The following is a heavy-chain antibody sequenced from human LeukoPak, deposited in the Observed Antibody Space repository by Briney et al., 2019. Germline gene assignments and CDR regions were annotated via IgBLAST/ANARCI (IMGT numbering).Heavy chain of an antibody. D-gene: IGHD2-21*02. CDR2: ISYDGSNK. Sequence: GGSLRLSCAASGFTFSSYGMHWVRQAPGKGLEWVAVISYDGSNKYYADSVKGRFTISRDNSKNTLYLQMNSLRAEDTAVYYCAKVISRSAYCGGDCYFDYWGQGTLVTVSS. J-gene: IGHJ4*02. CDR1: GFTFSSYG. V-gene: IGHV3-30*18. CDR3: AKVISRSAYCGGDCYFDY.